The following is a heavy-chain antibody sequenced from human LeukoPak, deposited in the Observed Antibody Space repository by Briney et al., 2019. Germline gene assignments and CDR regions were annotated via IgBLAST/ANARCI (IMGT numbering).Heavy chain of an antibody. CDR1: GGSISSTNW. CDR2: ISLTGQT. V-gene: IGHV4-4*02. D-gene: IGHD1-26*01. CDR3: SRESGAFCPFGY. J-gene: IGHJ4*02. Sequence: PSETLSLTCGVSGGSISSTNWWSWVRQSPGQGLEWIGEISLTGQTNYDPSLSGRVTMLLDESSNHLSLHLTSVTAADTATYYCSRESGAFCPFGYWGQGTLVIVPS.